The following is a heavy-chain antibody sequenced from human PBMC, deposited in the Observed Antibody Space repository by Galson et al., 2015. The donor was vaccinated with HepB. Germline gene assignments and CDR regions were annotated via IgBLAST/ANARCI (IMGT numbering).Heavy chain of an antibody. CDR2: IKSKTDGGTT. CDR3: TTVGYSNSYWSWLDP. J-gene: IGHJ5*02. CDR1: GFAFNNAW. V-gene: IGHV3-15*01. D-gene: IGHD4-11*01. Sequence: SLRLSCAASGFAFNNAWMNWVRQAPGKGLEWVSRIKSKTDGGTTEYAAPVKGRFTISRDDSRNTLYLQMHSLKTDDTAVYYCTTVGYSNSYWSWLDPWGQGTLVTVSS.